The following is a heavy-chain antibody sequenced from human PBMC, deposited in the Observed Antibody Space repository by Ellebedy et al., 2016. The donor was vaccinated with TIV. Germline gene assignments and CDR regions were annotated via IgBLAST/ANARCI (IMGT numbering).Heavy chain of an antibody. J-gene: IGHJ4*02. CDR3: ARGRLLLGPFDY. Sequence: GGSLRLXXAGSGFTFSSYAMTWVRQAPGKGLEWVSGIGDTAHNTYYTDSVKGRFTISRDNSKNTLYLQMNSLRAEDTAVYYCARGRLLLGPFDYWGQGTLVTVSS. CDR1: GFTFSSYA. V-gene: IGHV3-23*01. CDR2: IGDTAHNT. D-gene: IGHD1-26*01.